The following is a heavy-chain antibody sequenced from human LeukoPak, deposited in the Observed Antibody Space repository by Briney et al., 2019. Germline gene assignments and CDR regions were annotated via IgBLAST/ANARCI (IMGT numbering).Heavy chain of an antibody. CDR1: GGSISSYY. CDR3: ARQGGGYYYGSGYNYYGMDV. Sequence: KASETLSLTCTVSGGSISSYYWSWIRQPPGKGLEWIGYIYYSGSTNYNPSLKSRVTISVDTSKNQFSLKLSSVTAVDTAVYYCARQGGGYYYGSGYNYYGMDVWGQGTTVTVSS. D-gene: IGHD3-10*01. V-gene: IGHV4-59*08. CDR2: IYYSGST. J-gene: IGHJ6*02.